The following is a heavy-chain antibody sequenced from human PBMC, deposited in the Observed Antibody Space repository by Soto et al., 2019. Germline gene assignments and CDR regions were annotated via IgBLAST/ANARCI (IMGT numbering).Heavy chain of an antibody. V-gene: IGHV3-48*03. CDR3: ARDDCWGLAPYYGMEV. CDR1: GFTFSSYE. Sequence: EVQLVESGGGLVQPGGSLRLSCAASGFTFSSYEMNWVRQAPGKGLEWVSYISSSGSTIFYADSVKGRFTISRDNAKNSLYLQMNSLRAEDTAVYYCARDDCWGLAPYYGMEVWGQGTTVTVSS. CDR2: ISSSGSTI. J-gene: IGHJ6*02. D-gene: IGHD3-16*01.